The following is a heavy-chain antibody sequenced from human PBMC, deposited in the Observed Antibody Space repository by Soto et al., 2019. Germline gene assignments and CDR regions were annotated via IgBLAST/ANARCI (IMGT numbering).Heavy chain of an antibody. V-gene: IGHV1-46*01. CDR3: ARGGELHRRAPRNLDY. D-gene: IGHD1-26*01. CDR2: INPSGGST. CDR1: GYTFTSYY. Sequence: ASVKVSCKASGYTFTSYYMHWVQQAPGQGLEWMGIINPSGGSTSYAQKFQGRVTMTRDTSTSTVYMELSSLRSEDTAVYYCARGGELHRRAPRNLDYWGQGTLVTVSS. J-gene: IGHJ4*02.